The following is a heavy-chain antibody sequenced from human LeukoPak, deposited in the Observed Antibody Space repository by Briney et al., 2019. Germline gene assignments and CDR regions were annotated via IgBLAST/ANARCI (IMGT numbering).Heavy chain of an antibody. CDR3: GRGRGRVRYQSWFDP. D-gene: IGHD3-9*01. J-gene: IGHJ5*02. V-gene: IGHV1-8*01. Sequence: ASVKLSCKASGYTFTSYDMSWVRQATGQGLEWMGWMNPNSDNTVYAQKFKGRVTMTRNTSINTAYMELSSLRSEDTAVYYCGRGRGRVRYQSWFDPWGQRTLVTVSS. CDR1: GYTFTSYD. CDR2: MNPNSDNT.